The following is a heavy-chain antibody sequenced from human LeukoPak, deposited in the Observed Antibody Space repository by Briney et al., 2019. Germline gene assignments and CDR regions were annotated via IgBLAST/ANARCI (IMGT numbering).Heavy chain of an antibody. CDR1: GFTFSDYY. CDR3: AKDLEYYYDSSGYYYSDY. CDR2: ISSSGSTI. D-gene: IGHD3-22*01. V-gene: IGHV3-11*01. Sequence: GGSLRLSCAASGFTFSDYYMSWIRQAPGKGLEWVSYISSSGSTIYYADSVKGRFTISRDNAKNSLYLQMNSLRAEDTAVYYCAKDLEYYYDSSGYYYSDYWGQGTLVTVSS. J-gene: IGHJ4*02.